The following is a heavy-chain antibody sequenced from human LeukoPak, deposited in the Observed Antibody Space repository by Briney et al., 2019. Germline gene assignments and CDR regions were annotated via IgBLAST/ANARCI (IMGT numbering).Heavy chain of an antibody. CDR1: GFTFSNYW. Sequence: GALRLSCAASGFTFSNYWMSWVRPAPGKGPEWVANIKQDGSEKYYVGSVKGRFTITRDNADNSLYLQVNSLRAEDTAVYYCASRRTFDYWGQGTLVTVSS. J-gene: IGHJ4*02. D-gene: IGHD1-14*01. V-gene: IGHV3-7*05. CDR3: ASRRTFDY. CDR2: IKQDGSEK.